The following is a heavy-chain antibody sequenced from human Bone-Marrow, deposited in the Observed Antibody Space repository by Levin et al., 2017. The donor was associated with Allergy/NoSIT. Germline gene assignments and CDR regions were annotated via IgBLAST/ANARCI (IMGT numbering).Heavy chain of an antibody. Sequence: GGSLRLSCKASGYTFTSYGISWVRQAPGQGLEWMGWISAYNGNTNYAQKLQGRVTMTTDTSTSTAYMELRSLRSDDTAVYYCARETVPAAIRSNRTRRQEYYYGMDVWGQGTTVTVSS. D-gene: IGHD2-2*02. CDR2: ISAYNGNT. V-gene: IGHV1-18*01. J-gene: IGHJ6*02. CDR1: GYTFTSYG. CDR3: ARETVPAAIRSNRTRRQEYYYGMDV.